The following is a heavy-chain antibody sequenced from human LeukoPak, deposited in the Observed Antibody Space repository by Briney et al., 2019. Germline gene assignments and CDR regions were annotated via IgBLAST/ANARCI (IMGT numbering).Heavy chain of an antibody. CDR2: ISSSSSYI. Sequence: GGSLRLSCAASGFIFSSYSMNWVRQAPGKGLEWVSFISSSSSYIYYADSLKGRFTISRDNAKNSLYLQMNSPRAEDTAVYYCARGTMFPYYFDYWGQGTLVTVSS. J-gene: IGHJ4*02. CDR3: ARGTMFPYYFDY. CDR1: GFIFSSYS. D-gene: IGHD3-10*02. V-gene: IGHV3-21*01.